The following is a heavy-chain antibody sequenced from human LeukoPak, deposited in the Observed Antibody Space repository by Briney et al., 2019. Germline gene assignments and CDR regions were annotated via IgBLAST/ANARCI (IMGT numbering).Heavy chain of an antibody. CDR3: TTAEYSGYETPYYFDY. CDR2: IKSKTDGGTT. CDR1: GFTFSNAW. D-gene: IGHD5-12*01. J-gene: IGHJ4*02. V-gene: IGHV3-15*01. Sequence: GGSLRLSCAASGFTFSNAWMSWVRQAPGKGLEWVGRIKSKTDGGTTDYAAPVKGRFTISRDDSKNTLYLQMNSLKTEDTAVYYCTTAEYSGYETPYYFDYWGQGTLVTVSS.